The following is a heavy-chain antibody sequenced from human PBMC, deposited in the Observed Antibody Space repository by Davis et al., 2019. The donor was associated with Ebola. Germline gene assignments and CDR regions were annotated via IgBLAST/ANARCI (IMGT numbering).Heavy chain of an antibody. CDR1: GFTFIPFW. J-gene: IGHJ6*02. CDR2: INSDGRGT. D-gene: IGHD3-16*01. Sequence: GESLKISCAASGFTFIPFWMHWVRQVPGKGLAWVSRINSDGRGTSYADSVQGRFTIARDNAKGMVYLQLNNLRAEDSGVYYCARARSPYARDGMDVWGQGTTVTVSS. V-gene: IGHV3-74*01. CDR3: ARARSPYARDGMDV.